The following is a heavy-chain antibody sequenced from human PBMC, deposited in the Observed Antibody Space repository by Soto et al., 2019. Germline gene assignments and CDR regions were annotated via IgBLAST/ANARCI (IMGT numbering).Heavy chain of an antibody. V-gene: IGHV1-46*01. J-gene: IGHJ4*02. Sequence: QVQLVQSGAEAKKPGASVKVSCKASGYTFTSYYMHWVRQAPGQGLEWMGIINPSGGSTSYAQKFQGGVTMTRDTSTSTVYMELSGLRSEDTAVYYCARESSITMIVGEGRFDYWGQGTLVTVSS. D-gene: IGHD3-22*01. CDR2: INPSGGST. CDR3: ARESSITMIVGEGRFDY. CDR1: GYTFTSYY.